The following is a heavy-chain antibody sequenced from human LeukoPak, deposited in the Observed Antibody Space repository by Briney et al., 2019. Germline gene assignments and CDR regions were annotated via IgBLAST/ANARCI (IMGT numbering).Heavy chain of an antibody. CDR1: GGSISSYY. Sequence: SETLSLTCTVSGGSISSYYWSWIRQPPGKGLEWIGYIYYSGSTNYNPSLKSRVTISVDTSKNQFSLKLSSVTAADTAVYYCARVRWEHGAFDIWGQGTMVTVSS. D-gene: IGHD1-26*01. J-gene: IGHJ3*02. V-gene: IGHV4-59*01. CDR3: ARVRWEHGAFDI. CDR2: IYYSGST.